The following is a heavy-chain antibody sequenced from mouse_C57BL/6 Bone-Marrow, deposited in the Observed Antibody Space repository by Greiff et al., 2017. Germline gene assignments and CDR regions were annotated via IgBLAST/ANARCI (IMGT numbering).Heavy chain of an antibody. J-gene: IGHJ2*01. CDR3: ARRGGWTDYFDY. D-gene: IGHD1-1*02. Sequence: EVKLVESGGGLVKPGGSLKLSCAASGFTFSSYTMSWVRQTPEKRLEWVATISGGGGNTYYPDSVKGRFTISRDKAKNTLYLQMSSLRSEDTALYYCARRGGWTDYFDYWGQGTTLTVSS. V-gene: IGHV5-9*01. CDR1: GFTFSSYT. CDR2: ISGGGGNT.